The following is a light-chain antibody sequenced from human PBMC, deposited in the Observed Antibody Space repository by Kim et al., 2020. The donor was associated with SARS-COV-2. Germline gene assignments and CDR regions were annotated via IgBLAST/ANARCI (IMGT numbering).Light chain of an antibody. Sequence: SELTQPPSVSGTPGQRVTISCSGSSSSIGNNPVSWYQQLPETAPKLLIYGDDQRPSGVPGRFSGSKSGTSASLAISGLQSGDDADYFCATWDDSLYGRVFGGGTQLTVL. CDR2: GDD. J-gene: IGLJ3*02. CDR1: SSSIGNNP. CDR3: ATWDDSLYGRV. V-gene: IGLV1-44*01.